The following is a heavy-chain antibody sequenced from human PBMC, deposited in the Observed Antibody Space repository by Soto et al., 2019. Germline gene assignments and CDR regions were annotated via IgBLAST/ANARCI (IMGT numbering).Heavy chain of an antibody. V-gene: IGHV3-30*18. CDR2: LSYDSSNT. CDR3: AKLVIGYCSGNTCDHY. Sequence: VQLLESGGGLIQPGGSLRLSCAASGFTFSYGIHWLRQAPGKGLEWVAYLSYDSSNTFYGDSVKGRFTISRDDSKNKQFLQMNSLRAEDTAVYYCAKLVIGYCSGNTCDHYWGQGTLGAVSS. J-gene: IGHJ4*02. CDR1: GFTFSYG. D-gene: IGHD2-15*01.